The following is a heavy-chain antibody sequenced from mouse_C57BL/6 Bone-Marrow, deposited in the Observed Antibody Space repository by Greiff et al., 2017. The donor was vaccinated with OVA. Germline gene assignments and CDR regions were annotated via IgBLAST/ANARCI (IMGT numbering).Heavy chain of an antibody. V-gene: IGHV1-50*01. D-gene: IGHD1-2*01. J-gene: IGHJ4*01. CDR3: AREGDYDGFYAMDY. CDR2: IDPSDSYT. CDR1: GYTFTSYW. Sequence: QVQLQQSGAELVKPGASVKLSCKASGYTFTSYWMQWVKQRPGQCLEWIGEIDPSDSYTNYNQKFKGKATLTVDTSSSTAYMQLSSLTSEDSAVYYCAREGDYDGFYAMDYWGQGTSVTVSS.